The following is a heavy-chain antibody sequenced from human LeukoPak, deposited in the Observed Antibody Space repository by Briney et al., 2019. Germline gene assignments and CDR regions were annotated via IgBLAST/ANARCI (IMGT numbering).Heavy chain of an antibody. CDR3: AREAAAGWVDY. J-gene: IGHJ4*02. Sequence: SQTLSLTCAISGDSVSSNSGVWTWIRQSPSRGFEWLGRTFYRSKWYNHYAVSVKSRITINPDTSKNQFSLQLNSVTPEDTAVYYCAREAAAGWVDYWGQGTLITVSS. D-gene: IGHD6-13*01. CDR1: GDSVSSNSGV. CDR2: TFYRSKWYN. V-gene: IGHV6-1*01.